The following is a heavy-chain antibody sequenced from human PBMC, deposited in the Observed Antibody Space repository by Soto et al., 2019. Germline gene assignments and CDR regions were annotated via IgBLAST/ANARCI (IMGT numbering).Heavy chain of an antibody. V-gene: IGHV4-39*01. D-gene: IGHD1-1*01. Sequence: QLQLQESGPGLVKPSETLSLTCTVSVGSITSSSYYWGWIRQPPGKELEWIGSIHYSGRTYYNPSLKSRVTTSVDTSKNRSSLKLNSVTAADTAVYYCARPGGYTNWYNWFDPGGQGTLVTVSS. J-gene: IGHJ5*02. CDR2: IHYSGRT. CDR3: ARPGGYTNWYNWFDP. CDR1: VGSITSSSYY.